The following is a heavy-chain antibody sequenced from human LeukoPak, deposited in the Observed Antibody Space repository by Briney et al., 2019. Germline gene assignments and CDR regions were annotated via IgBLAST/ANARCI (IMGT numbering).Heavy chain of an antibody. D-gene: IGHD6-13*01. CDR3: ARYTSTWPRNYFDY. J-gene: IGHJ4*02. CDR1: GVSLTTRGEG. Sequence: SGPTLIHPTQPLTLIFTFSGVSLTTRGEGGGWIRQPPGKALEWLALIYWDDDKRYSPSLKSRLTITKDTSGDQVVLKMTYMDPVDTATYYCARYTSTWPRNYFDYWGQGTLVTVSS. CDR2: IYWDDDK. V-gene: IGHV2-5*02.